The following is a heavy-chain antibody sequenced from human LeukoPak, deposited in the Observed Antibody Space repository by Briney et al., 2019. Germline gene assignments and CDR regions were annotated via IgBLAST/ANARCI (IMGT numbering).Heavy chain of an antibody. V-gene: IGHV1-58*02. Sequence: SVKVSCKASGFTFTSSAMPWVRQARGQRLEWIGWIVVGSGNTNYAQKFQERVTITRDMSTSTAYMELSSLRSEDTAVYYCAADFQGFWSGYYTGNAFDTWGQGTMVTVSS. CDR1: GFTFTSSA. CDR2: IVVGSGNT. J-gene: IGHJ3*02. D-gene: IGHD3-3*01. CDR3: AADFQGFWSGYYTGNAFDT.